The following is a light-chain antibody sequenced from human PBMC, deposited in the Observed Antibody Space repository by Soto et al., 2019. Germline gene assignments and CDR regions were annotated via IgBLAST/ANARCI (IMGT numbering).Light chain of an antibody. CDR1: HDIITY. CDR3: QQLNTLPFT. Sequence: DIQLTQSPSLLSASVGDRVTITCRASHDIITYLACYQQKPGKAPKLMIYEASTLQSGVPSRFSGSGSGTEFTLTISSLLPEDFATYHCQQLNTLPFTFGQGTRLEIK. V-gene: IGKV1-9*01. CDR2: EAS. J-gene: IGKJ5*01.